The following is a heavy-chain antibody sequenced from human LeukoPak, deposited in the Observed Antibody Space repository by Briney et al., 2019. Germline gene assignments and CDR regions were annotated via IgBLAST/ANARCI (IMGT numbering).Heavy chain of an antibody. CDR2: KSVSGHT. CDR1: GGSLSSYY. Sequence: SETLSLTCTVSGGSLSSYYWSWIRQPAGKGLEWIGRKSVSGHTNYRSSLESRVTMSVDTSKNQFSLRLNSVTTADTAVYYCVRVSRIDYGANPEGDVWGKGITVIVSS. D-gene: IGHD4/OR15-4a*01. J-gene: IGHJ6*04. V-gene: IGHV4-4*07. CDR3: VRVSRIDYGANPEGDV.